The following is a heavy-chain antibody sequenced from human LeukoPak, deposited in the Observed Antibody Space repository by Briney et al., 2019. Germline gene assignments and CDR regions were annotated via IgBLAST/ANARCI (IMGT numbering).Heavy chain of an antibody. CDR2: INPNSGGT. CDR3: ARGKVGATPHDAFDI. J-gene: IGHJ3*02. CDR1: GYTFTGYY. V-gene: IGHV1-2*02. D-gene: IGHD1-26*01. Sequence: ASVKVSCKASGYTFTGYYMHWVRQAPGQGLKWMGWINPNSGGTNYAQKFQGRVTMTRDTSISTAYMELSRLRSDDTAVYYCARGKVGATPHDAFDIWGQGTMVTVSS.